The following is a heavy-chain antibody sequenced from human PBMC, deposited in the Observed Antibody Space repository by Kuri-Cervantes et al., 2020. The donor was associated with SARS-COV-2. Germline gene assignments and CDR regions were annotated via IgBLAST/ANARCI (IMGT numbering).Heavy chain of an antibody. Sequence: GESLKISCVASGFNFSRTDMHWVRQAPGKRLEWVTFISYDGKNKKCIASGKGRFTISRDNSQNTLYLQMKSLRSEDTAIYYCAKDRVGVHDFWGQGTLVTVSS. CDR1: GFNFSRTD. CDR3: AKDRVGVHDF. V-gene: IGHV3-30*18. CDR2: ISYDGKNK. D-gene: IGHD2-21*01. J-gene: IGHJ4*02.